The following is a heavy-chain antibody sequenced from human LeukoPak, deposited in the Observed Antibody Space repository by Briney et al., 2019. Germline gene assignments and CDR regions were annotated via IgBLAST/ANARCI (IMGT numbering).Heavy chain of an antibody. V-gene: IGHV4-59*08. D-gene: IGHD2-15*01. CDR1: GGSISSYF. Sequence: SETLSLTCTVSGGSISSYFWAWIRQPPGKGLEWIGYIFHSGSTNYNPSLKSRVTISVDTSKDQFSLKLSSVTAADTALYYCARLVRPTASYCSGGSCYGFIFDFWGQGTLVTVSS. CDR3: ARLVRPTASYCSGGSCYGFIFDF. CDR2: IFHSGST. J-gene: IGHJ4*02.